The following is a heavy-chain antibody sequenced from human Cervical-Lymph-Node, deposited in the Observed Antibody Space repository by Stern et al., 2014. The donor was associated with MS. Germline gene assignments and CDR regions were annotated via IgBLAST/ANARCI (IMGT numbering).Heavy chain of an antibody. J-gene: IGHJ5*02. CDR3: ATGAGDNWFDP. D-gene: IGHD3-10*01. Sequence: VQLVESGADVKKPGSSVRVSCKASGDISWLRQAPGHGLEYMGDINRPVGTAHYTQRFQGRLTITADKSTNTTYMELSSLRSDYTAIYYCATGAGDNWFDPWGQGTLVSVSS. CDR2: INRPVGTA. V-gene: IGHV1-69*06. CDR1: GD.